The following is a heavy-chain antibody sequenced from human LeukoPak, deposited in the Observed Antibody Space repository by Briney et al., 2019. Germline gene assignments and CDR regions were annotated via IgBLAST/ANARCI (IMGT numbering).Heavy chain of an antibody. CDR3: ARVTITMVRGVIAYYYYYGMDV. CDR1: GGSISSYY. CDR2: IYYSGST. Sequence: SETLSLTCTVSGGSISSYYWSWIRQPPGKGLEWIGYIYYSGSTNYNPSLKSRVTISVDTSKNQFSLKLSSVTAADTAVYYCARVTITMVRGVIAYYYYYGMDVWGQGTTVTVSS. J-gene: IGHJ6*02. V-gene: IGHV4-59*12. D-gene: IGHD3-10*01.